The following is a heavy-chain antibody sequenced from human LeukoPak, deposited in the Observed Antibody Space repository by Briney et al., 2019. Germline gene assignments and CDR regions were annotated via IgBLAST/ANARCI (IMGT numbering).Heavy chain of an antibody. Sequence: PGGSLRLSCAASGFTFSSYAMSWVRQAPGKGLEWVSAISGSGGSTYYADSVKGRFTISRDNSKNTLYLQMNSLRAEDTAVYYCAKEPRLELLWFGELLTNWFDPWGQGTLVTVSS. J-gene: IGHJ5*02. V-gene: IGHV3-23*01. CDR1: GFTFSSYA. D-gene: IGHD3-10*01. CDR3: AKEPRLELLWFGELLTNWFDP. CDR2: ISGSGGST.